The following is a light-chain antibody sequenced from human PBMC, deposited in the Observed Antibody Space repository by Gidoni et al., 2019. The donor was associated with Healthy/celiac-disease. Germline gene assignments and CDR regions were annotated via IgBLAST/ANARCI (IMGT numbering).Light chain of an antibody. Sequence: EIVLTQSPGTLSLSPGERATLSCRASQSVSSSYLAWYQQKPGQAPRLLLYGASSRATGIPDRFSGSGSGTDFTLTISRLEPEDFAVYYCQQYGSSPFTFGPXTKVDIK. J-gene: IGKJ3*01. CDR3: QQYGSSPFT. CDR2: GAS. V-gene: IGKV3-20*01. CDR1: QSVSSSY.